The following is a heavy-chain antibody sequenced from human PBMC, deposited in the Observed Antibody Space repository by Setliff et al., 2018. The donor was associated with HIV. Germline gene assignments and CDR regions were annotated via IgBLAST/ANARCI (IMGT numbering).Heavy chain of an antibody. Sequence: GGSLRLSCAASGFIFSEHYMSWIRQVPGKGLECISYISDTGDIVYYADSVKGRFTISRDNLNNSLHLQMNSLRAEDTAVYYCAGERGTFDYWGQGTLVTVSS. CDR3: AGERGTFDY. D-gene: IGHD3-10*01. V-gene: IGHV3-11*01. J-gene: IGHJ4*02. CDR1: GFIFSEHY. CDR2: ISDTGDIV.